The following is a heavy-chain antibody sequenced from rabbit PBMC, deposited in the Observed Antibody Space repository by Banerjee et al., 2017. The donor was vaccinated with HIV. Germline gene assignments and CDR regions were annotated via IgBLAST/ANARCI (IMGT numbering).Heavy chain of an antibody. Sequence: QEQLEESGGDLVKPEGSLTLTCTASGFSFSNKYVMCWVRQAPGKGLEWIACINTSSGNTVYATWAKGRLTISKTSSTTVTLQMTSLTDADTATYFCARSDGSYAYAFAPWGQGTLVTVS. CDR2: INTSSGNT. J-gene: IGHJ2*01. CDR1: GFSFSNKYV. CDR3: ARSDGSYAYAFAP. D-gene: IGHD6-1*01. V-gene: IGHV1S45*01.